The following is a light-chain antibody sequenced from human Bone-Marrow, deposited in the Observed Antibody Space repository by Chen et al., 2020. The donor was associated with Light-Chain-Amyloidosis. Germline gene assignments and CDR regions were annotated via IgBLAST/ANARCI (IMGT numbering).Light chain of an antibody. J-gene: IGLJ1*01. CDR2: EVT. V-gene: IGLV2-14*01. Sequence: QSALTQPASVSGSPGHPITISSTGTSSDVGGDNHVSWYQQHPDKAPKLMIYEVTNRPSWVPDRFSGSKSDNTASLTISGLQTEDEADYFCSSYTITNTLVFGSGTRVTVL. CDR1: SSDVGGDNH. CDR3: SSYTITNTLV.